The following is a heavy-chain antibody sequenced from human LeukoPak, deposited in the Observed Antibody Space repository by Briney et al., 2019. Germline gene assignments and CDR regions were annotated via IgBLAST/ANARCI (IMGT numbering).Heavy chain of an antibody. D-gene: IGHD3-16*01. V-gene: IGHV4-4*07. CDR3: ARSGGSGFRLDH. CDR2: TYTTGSA. J-gene: IGHJ4*02. Sequence: SETLSLTCTVSGGSICSYYWSWIRQPAGKGLEYIGRTYTTGSANYNPSLKSRVSLSLDTSKNQFSLKLNSVTAADTAVYYCARSGGSGFRLDHWGQGTLVTVSS. CDR1: GGSICSYY.